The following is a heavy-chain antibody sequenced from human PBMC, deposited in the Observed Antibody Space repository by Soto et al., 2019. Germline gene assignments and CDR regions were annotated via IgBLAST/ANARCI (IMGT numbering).Heavy chain of an antibody. V-gene: IGHV3-30*03. D-gene: IGHD3-10*01. CDR1: GFPFTTDG. J-gene: IGHJ4*02. Sequence: QVQLVESGGGVVQPGRSLRLSCAASGFPFTTDGMHWVREGPGKGREGVAVISYDGSNKYSADSVKGRFNLSRDNSKNTLYLQLNSLRPEDTALYYCVGGQYYFDYRGQGTLAIVS. CDR3: VGGQYYFDY. CDR2: ISYDGSNK.